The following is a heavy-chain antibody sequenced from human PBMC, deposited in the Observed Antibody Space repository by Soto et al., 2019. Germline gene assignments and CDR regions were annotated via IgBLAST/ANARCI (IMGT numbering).Heavy chain of an antibody. V-gene: IGHV4-59*08. CDR1: GGSISSYY. J-gene: IGHJ6*03. Sequence: SETLSLTCTVSGGSISSYYWSWIRQPPGKGLEWIGYIYYSGSTNYNPSLKSRVTISVDTSKNQFSLKLSSVTAADTAVYYCASNIGDPSYYYYMDVWGKGTTVTVSS. D-gene: IGHD4-17*01. CDR3: ASNIGDPSYYYYMDV. CDR2: IYYSGST.